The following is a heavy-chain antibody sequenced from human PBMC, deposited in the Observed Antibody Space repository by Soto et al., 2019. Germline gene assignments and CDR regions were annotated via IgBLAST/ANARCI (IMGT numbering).Heavy chain of an antibody. CDR2: ISYDGSNK. D-gene: IGHD5-12*01. CDR3: AKGYSGYDQPLDY. V-gene: IGHV3-30*18. Sequence: PVGSLRLSCDASGFTFSSYGMHWVRQAPGKGLEWVAVISYDGSNKYYADSVKGRFTISRDNSKNTLYLEMNSLRAEDRAVYYCAKGYSGYDQPLDYWGQGTLVTVSS. CDR1: GFTFSSYG. J-gene: IGHJ4*02.